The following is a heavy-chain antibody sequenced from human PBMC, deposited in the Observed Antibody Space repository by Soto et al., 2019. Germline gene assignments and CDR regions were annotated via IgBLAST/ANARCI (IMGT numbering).Heavy chain of an antibody. V-gene: IGHV3-21*01. CDR3: ARESEDLTSNFDY. CDR2: ISSTTNYI. Sequence: WGSLRISCASSGFTFSIYSMNWVRQAPGKGLEWVSSISSTTNYIYYADSMKGRFTVSRDNAKNSVYLDMNSLSAEDTAVYYCARESEDLTSNFDYWGQGTLVTVSS. J-gene: IGHJ4*02. CDR1: GFTFSIYS.